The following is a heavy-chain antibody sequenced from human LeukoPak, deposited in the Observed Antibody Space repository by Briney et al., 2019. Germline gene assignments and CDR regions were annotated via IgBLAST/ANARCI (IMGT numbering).Heavy chain of an antibody. Sequence: SETLSLTCTVSGGSISSSTYYWSWIRQPPGKGLEWIGYIYYSGSTNYNPSLKSRVTISVDTSKNQFSLKLSSVTAADTAVYYCARVSVAGTFPFFDYWGQGTLVTVSS. D-gene: IGHD6-19*01. V-gene: IGHV4-61*01. CDR3: ARVSVAGTFPFFDY. CDR1: GGSISSSTYY. J-gene: IGHJ4*02. CDR2: IYYSGST.